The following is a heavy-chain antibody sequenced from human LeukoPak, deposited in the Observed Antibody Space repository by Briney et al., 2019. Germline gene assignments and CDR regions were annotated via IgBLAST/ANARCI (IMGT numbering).Heavy chain of an antibody. V-gene: IGHV1-2*02. J-gene: IGHJ4*02. CDR1: GYTFTVYY. Sequence: ASVTVSCKASGYTFTVYYMHWVRQAPGQGLEWMGWINPNSGGTNYAQKFQGRVTMTRDTSISTAYMELSRLRSDDTAVYYCARETWLRGGVTFVYWGQGTLVTVSS. CDR3: ARETWLRGGVTFVY. D-gene: IGHD5-12*01. CDR2: INPNSGGT.